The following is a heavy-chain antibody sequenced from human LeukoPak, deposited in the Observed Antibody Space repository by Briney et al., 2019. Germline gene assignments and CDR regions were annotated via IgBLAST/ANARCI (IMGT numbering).Heavy chain of an antibody. CDR1: GFSFSSYG. CDR2: IRYDGSNE. V-gene: IGHV3-30*02. J-gene: IGHJ4*02. CDR3: AKDLRLGELSFQFDY. Sequence: GGSLRLSCAASGFSFSSYGMHCVRQAPGKGLEGVAFIRYDGSNEYYADSVKGRFTISRDNSKNTLYLQMNSLRVEDTAVYYCAKDLRLGELSFQFDYWGQGTLVTVSS. D-gene: IGHD3-16*02.